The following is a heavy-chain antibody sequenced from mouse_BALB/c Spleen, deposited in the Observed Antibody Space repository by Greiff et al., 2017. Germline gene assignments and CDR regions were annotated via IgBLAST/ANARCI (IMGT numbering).Heavy chain of an antibody. V-gene: IGHV5-6-5*01. J-gene: IGHJ4*01. CDR3: ARGEGNY. CDR2: ISSGGST. Sequence: EVHLVESGGGLVKPGGSLKLSCAASGFTFSSYAMSWVRQTPEKRLEWVASISSGGSTYYPDSVKGRFTISRDNARNILYLQMSSLRSEDTAMYYCARGEGNYWGQGTSVTVSS. CDR1: GFTFSSYA.